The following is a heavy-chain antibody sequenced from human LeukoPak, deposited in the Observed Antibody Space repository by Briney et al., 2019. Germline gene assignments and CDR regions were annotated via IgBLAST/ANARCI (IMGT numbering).Heavy chain of an antibody. D-gene: IGHD5-12*01. J-gene: IGHJ4*02. V-gene: IGHV3-23*01. CDR2: ISGRADST. Sequence: AGGSLRLPCVASVYIFSSYAMTWVRQTPGKGLEWVSGISGRADSTYYADSVKGRFTISRDNSKNTLYLQMNSLRADDTAVYYCAKLTVATFRSLFDSWGQGTLVAVSS. CDR3: AKLTVATFRSLFDS. CDR1: VYIFSSYA.